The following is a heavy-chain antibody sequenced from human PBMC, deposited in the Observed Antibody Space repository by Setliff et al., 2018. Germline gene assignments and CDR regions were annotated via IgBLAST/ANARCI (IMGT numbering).Heavy chain of an antibody. Sequence: PSETLSLTCTVSGGSVASGSYYWSWIRQPAGKGLEWIGLIQSTGNTNYNPSLQSRVTISIDTSKNQFSLKMTSVTATDTAMYYCAKEHVVISFVTNTHHHYGMDVWGQGTTVTVSS. J-gene: IGHJ6*02. CDR2: IQSTGNT. CDR3: AKEHVVISFVTNTHHHYGMDV. V-gene: IGHV4-61*02. CDR1: GGSVASGSYY. D-gene: IGHD2-8*01.